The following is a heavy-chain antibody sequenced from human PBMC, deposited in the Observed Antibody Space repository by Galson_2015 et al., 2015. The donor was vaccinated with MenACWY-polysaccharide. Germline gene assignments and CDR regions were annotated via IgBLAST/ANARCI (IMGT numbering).Heavy chain of an antibody. CDR1: GFSFSTSW. CDR3: ARAGYCTSTSCYTSGRL. V-gene: IGHV3-74*01. CDR2: INSDGSGT. D-gene: IGHD2-2*02. J-gene: IGHJ4*02. Sequence: SLRLSCAASGFSFSTSWVYWVRHAPGKGLVWVSRINSDGSGTSYADSVKGRFTISRDNAKNTVYLQMNSLRAEDTAVYYCARAGYCTSTSCYTSGRLWGQGTLVTVSS.